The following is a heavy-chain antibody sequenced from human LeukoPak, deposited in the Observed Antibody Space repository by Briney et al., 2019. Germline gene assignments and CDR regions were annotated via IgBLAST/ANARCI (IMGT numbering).Heavy chain of an antibody. Sequence: SETLSLTCTVSGYSISSGYYWGWIRQPPGKGLEWIGSIYHSGSTYYNPSLKSRVTISVDTSKNQFSLKLSSVTAADTAVYYCARVRDLVRCFDYWGQGTLVTVSS. CDR1: GYSISSGYY. V-gene: IGHV4-38-2*02. CDR3: ARVRDLVRCFDY. D-gene: IGHD3-10*01. J-gene: IGHJ4*02. CDR2: IYHSGST.